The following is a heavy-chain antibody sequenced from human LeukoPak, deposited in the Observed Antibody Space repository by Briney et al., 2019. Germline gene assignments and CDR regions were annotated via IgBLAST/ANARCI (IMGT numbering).Heavy chain of an antibody. CDR2: IAAGDDRL. D-gene: IGHD2-21*02. CDR1: GFTQNIYA. CDR3: AKYCAGDCCRNFDS. Sequence: GGPVTLSCAASGFTQNIYAKACAPHARGRALEWVSDIAAGDDRLQYADSVKGRYTISRDHYKLVVYPQMDSLRADDRALFYCAKYCAGDCCRNFDSWGQGTLVTVSS. V-gene: IGHV3-23*01. J-gene: IGHJ4*02.